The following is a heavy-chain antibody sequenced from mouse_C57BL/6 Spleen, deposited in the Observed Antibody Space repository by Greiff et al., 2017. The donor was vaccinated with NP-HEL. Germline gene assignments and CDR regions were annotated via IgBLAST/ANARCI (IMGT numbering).Heavy chain of an antibody. CDR2: ISDGGSYT. D-gene: IGHD2-2*01. Sequence: DVKLVESGGGLVKPGGSLKLSCAASGFTFSSYAMSWVRQTPEKRLEWVATISDGGSYTYYPDNVKGRFTISRDNAKNNLYLQMSHLKSEDTAMYYCARDRGYPFYYFDYWGQGTTLTVSS. CDR1: GFTFSSYA. CDR3: ARDRGYPFYYFDY. J-gene: IGHJ2*01. V-gene: IGHV5-4*01.